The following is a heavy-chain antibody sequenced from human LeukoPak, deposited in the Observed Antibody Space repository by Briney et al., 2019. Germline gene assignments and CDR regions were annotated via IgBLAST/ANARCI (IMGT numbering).Heavy chain of an antibody. CDR2: ISYDGSNK. J-gene: IGHJ4*02. V-gene: IGHV3-30*03. CDR3: AVHPHGQQLALGYFDY. D-gene: IGHD6-13*01. CDR1: GFTFSSYG. Sequence: PGGSLRLSCAASGFTFSSYGMHWVRQAPGKGLEWVAVISYDGSNKYYADSVKGRFTISRDNSKNTLYLQMNSLRTEDTGVYYCAVHPHGQQLALGYFDYWGQGTLVTVSS.